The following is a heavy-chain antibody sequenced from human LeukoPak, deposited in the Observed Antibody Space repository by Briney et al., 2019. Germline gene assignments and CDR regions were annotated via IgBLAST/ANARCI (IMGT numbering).Heavy chain of an antibody. J-gene: IGHJ6*02. Sequence: PSETLSLTCTVSGGSTTSYYWSWIRQPPGKGLEWIGYIYYSGSTNYNPSLKSRVTISVDMSKNQFSLKLSSVTAADTAVYYCARGGSGSYYYYGMDVWGQGTTVTVSS. CDR2: IYYSGST. D-gene: IGHD1-26*01. CDR1: GGSTTSYY. V-gene: IGHV4-59*01. CDR3: ARGGSGSYYYYGMDV.